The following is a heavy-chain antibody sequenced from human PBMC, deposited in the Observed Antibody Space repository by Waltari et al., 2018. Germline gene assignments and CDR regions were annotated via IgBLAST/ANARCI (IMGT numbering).Heavy chain of an antibody. D-gene: IGHD1-1*01. J-gene: IGHJ6*03. CDR1: GGPISSRSYY. CDR3: AKTGTTFRYYMDV. Sequence: QLQLQESGPGLVKPSETLSLTCTVSGGPISSRSYYWGSIRQPPGKGLEWIGSNYHSGSTYYNPSLKSRVTISVDTSKNQFSLKLSSVTAADTAVYYCAKTGTTFRYYMDVWGKGTTVTVSS. CDR2: NYHSGST. V-gene: IGHV4-39*01.